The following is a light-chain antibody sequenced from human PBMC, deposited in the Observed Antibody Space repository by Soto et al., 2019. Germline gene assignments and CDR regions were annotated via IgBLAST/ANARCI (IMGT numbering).Light chain of an antibody. J-gene: IGLJ3*02. CDR1: SSDVGGYNY. CDR3: SSYTTSNPGV. V-gene: IGLV2-14*01. CDR2: EVS. Sequence: QSALTQPASVSGAPGQSITISCTGTSSDVGGYNYVSWYQQHPGKAPKLMVYEVSYRPSGVSNRFSGSKSGNTASLTISGLQAEDESDYYCSSYTTSNPGVFGGGTQATVL.